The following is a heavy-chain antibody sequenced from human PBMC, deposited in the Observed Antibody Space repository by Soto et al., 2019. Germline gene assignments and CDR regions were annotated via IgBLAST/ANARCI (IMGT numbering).Heavy chain of an antibody. Sequence: ASVKVSCKASGYTFTSYYMHWVRQAPGQGLEWMGIINPSGGSTSYAQKFQGRVTMTRDTSTSTVYMELSGLRSDDTAVYYCSRVDPGETSPFDHWGQGTLVTVSS. CDR2: INPSGGST. V-gene: IGHV1-46*03. CDR1: GYTFTSYY. CDR3: SRVDPGETSPFDH. J-gene: IGHJ4*02. D-gene: IGHD3-10*01.